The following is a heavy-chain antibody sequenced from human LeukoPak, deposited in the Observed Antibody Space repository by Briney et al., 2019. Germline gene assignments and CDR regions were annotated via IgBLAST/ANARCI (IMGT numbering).Heavy chain of an antibody. CDR3: ATKGRTTGAFDI. J-gene: IGHJ3*02. CDR1: GFTFSSYS. V-gene: IGHV3-48*01. CDR2: ISSSSSTI. Sequence: PGGSLRLSCAASGFTFSSYSMNWVRQAPGKGLGWVSYISSSSSTIYYADSVKGRFTISRDNAKNSLYLQMSSLRAEDTAVYYCATKGRTTGAFDIWGQGTMVTVSS. D-gene: IGHD1-1*01.